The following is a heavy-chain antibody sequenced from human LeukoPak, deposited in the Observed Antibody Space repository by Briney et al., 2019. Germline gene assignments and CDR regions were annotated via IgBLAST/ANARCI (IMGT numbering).Heavy chain of an antibody. CDR1: GYTFTGYY. CDR3: ARVVVGDYEPYFDY. CDR2: INPNSGGT. J-gene: IGHJ4*02. Sequence: ASVKVSCKASGYTFTGYYMHWVRQAPGQGLEWMGWINPNSGGTNYAQKFQGRVTMTRDTSISTAYMELSRLRSDDTAVYYCARVVVGDYEPYFDYWGQGTLVTVSS. D-gene: IGHD4-17*01. V-gene: IGHV1-2*02.